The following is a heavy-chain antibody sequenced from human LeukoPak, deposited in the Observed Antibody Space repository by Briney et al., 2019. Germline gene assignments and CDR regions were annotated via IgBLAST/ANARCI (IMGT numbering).Heavy chain of an antibody. D-gene: IGHD1-7*01. CDR3: ARSPLELRFGPDY. CDR1: GGTFSSYA. J-gene: IGHJ4*02. V-gene: IGHV1-69*05. Sequence: ASVKVSCKASGGTFSSYAISWVRQAPGQGLEWMEGIIPIFGTASYAQKFQGRVTITTDESTSTAYMELSSLRSEDTAVYYCARSPLELRFGPDYWGQGTLVTVSS. CDR2: IIPIFGTA.